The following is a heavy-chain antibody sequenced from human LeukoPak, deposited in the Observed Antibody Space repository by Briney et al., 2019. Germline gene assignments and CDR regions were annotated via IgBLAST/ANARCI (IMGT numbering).Heavy chain of an antibody. V-gene: IGHV1-69*04. J-gene: IGHJ4*02. D-gene: IGHD3-22*01. CDR1: GGTFSSYA. CDR3: ARDLSSGYYYGY. Sequence: GASVKVSCKASGGTFSSYAISWVRQAPGQGLEWMGRIIPILGIANYAQKFQGRVTITADKSTSTAYMELSSLRSEDTAVYYCARDLSSGYYYGYWGQGTLVTVSS. CDR2: IIPILGIA.